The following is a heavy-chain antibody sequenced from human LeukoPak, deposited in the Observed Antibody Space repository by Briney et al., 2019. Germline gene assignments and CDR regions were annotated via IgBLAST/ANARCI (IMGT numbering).Heavy chain of an antibody. V-gene: IGHV1-46*01. CDR3: WSLVPAATDHYYYGMDV. J-gene: IGHJ6*02. CDR2: INPSGGST. CDR1: GYTFTSYY. Sequence: ASVKVSCKASGYTFTSYYMLWVRQAPGQGLEWTGIINPSGGSTSYAQKFQGRVTMTRDTSTSTVYMELSSLRSEDTAVYYCWSLVPAATDHYYYGMDVWGQGTTVTVSS. D-gene: IGHD2-2*01.